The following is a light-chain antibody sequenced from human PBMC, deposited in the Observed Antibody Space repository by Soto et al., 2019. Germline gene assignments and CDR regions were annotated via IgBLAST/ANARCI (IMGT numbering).Light chain of an antibody. CDR1: QSVSSY. V-gene: IGKV3-11*01. Sequence: EIVLKQSPATLSLSPGQRATLSCLASQSVSSYLAWYQQKPGQAPRLLIYDASNRATGIPGRFSSSGSETDFTLTISSLEPEDFAVYYCQQHSHWPPWTFGQGTKVDIK. J-gene: IGKJ1*01. CDR2: DAS. CDR3: QQHSHWPPWT.